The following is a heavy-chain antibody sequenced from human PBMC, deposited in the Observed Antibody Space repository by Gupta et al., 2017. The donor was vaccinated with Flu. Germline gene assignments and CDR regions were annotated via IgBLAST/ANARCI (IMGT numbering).Heavy chain of an antibody. J-gene: IGHJ4*02. CDR2: ITWNSDRI. D-gene: IGHD5-12*01. CDR3: VRDRLSGSWDVFDY. Sequence: SGFTFDDFAMHWVRQSPGKGPEWVSGITWNSDRIDYADSVKGRFTISRDNAKNTLYLQMNSLRAEDTAFYFCVRDRLSGSWDVFDYWGQGTLVTVSS. CDR1: GFTFDDFA. V-gene: IGHV3-9*01.